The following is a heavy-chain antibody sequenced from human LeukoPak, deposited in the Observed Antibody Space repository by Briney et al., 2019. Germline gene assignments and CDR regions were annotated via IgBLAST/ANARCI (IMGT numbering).Heavy chain of an antibody. J-gene: IGHJ4*02. CDR2: ISYDGSNK. V-gene: IGHV3-30*18. CDR1: RFTFSNYG. CDR3: AKDWHYYDSSGYYYDGY. Sequence: ARTLRLSCSASRFTFSNYGMHRHRQAPGKGLEWLTVISYDGSNKYYADSVKGRFTISRDNSKNTLYLQMNSLRAEDTAVYYCAKDWHYYDSSGYYYDGYWGQGTLVTVSS. D-gene: IGHD3-22*01.